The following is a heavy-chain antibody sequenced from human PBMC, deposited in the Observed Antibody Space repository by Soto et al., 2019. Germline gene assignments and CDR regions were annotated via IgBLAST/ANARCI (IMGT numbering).Heavy chain of an antibody. CDR2: ISSSSSYI. CDR3: AREGMGYYYGSGSYSEHYYYYMDV. CDR1: GFTFSSYS. J-gene: IGHJ6*03. Sequence: PGGSLRLSCAASGFTFSSYSMNWVRQAPGKGLEWVSSISSSSSYIYYADSVKGRITISRDNAKNSLYLQMNSLRAEDTAVYYCAREGMGYYYGSGSYSEHYYYYMDVWGKGTTVTVSS. V-gene: IGHV3-21*01. D-gene: IGHD3-10*01.